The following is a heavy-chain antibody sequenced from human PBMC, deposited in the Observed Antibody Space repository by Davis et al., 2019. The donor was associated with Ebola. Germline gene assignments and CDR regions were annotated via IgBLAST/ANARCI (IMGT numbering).Heavy chain of an antibody. Sequence: SVKVSCKASGGTFSSYAISWVRQAPGQGLEWMGGIIPILCIANYAQKFQGRVTITADESTSTAYMELSSLRSEDTAVYYCARGVSSSWYLIDYWGQGTLVTVSS. CDR1: GGTFSSYA. J-gene: IGHJ4*02. V-gene: IGHV1-69*10. D-gene: IGHD6-13*01. CDR3: ARGVSSSWYLIDY. CDR2: IIPILCIA.